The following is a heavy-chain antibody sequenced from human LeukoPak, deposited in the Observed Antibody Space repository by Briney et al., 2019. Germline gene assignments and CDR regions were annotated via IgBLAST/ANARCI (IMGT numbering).Heavy chain of an antibody. Sequence: GGSLRLSCAASGFTFSSYGMHWGRQAPGKGLEWVAFIRNDGSNEYYADSVKGRFTISRDNSKNTLSLQMNSLRAEDTAVYYCVRDRDWAFDYWGQGILVTVSS. J-gene: IGHJ4*02. V-gene: IGHV3-30*02. CDR3: VRDRDWAFDY. D-gene: IGHD2-21*01. CDR1: GFTFSSYG. CDR2: IRNDGSNE.